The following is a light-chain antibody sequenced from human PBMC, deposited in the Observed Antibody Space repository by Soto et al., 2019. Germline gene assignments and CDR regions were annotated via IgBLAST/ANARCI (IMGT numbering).Light chain of an antibody. CDR1: PAIASF. V-gene: IGKV1-9*01. CDR3: QQLNGSPWT. Sequence: TKTPASLRAGVGDISRLTCRATPAIASFLAWYQQKPGTAPKLLIYGATTLQSGVPSRFSGSRSGTDYTLTIGSLQPEDVATYYCQQLNGSPWTFGQGTKVDIK. J-gene: IGKJ1*01. CDR2: GAT.